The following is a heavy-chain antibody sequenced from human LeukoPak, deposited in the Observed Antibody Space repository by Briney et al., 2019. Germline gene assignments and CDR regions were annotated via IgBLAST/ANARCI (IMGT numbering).Heavy chain of an antibody. D-gene: IGHD5-24*01. CDR2: LNPDGSNT. V-gene: IGHV3-74*03. J-gene: IGHJ4*02. Sequence: PGGSLRLSCTASGFTFGHYWMHWVRQAPGKGLVWVSRLNPDGSNTKSADSLRGRFTISRDNAKNTLYLQMNSLRVEGTAVYYCVRGAEKAGVDYWGQGTLVTVSS. CDR1: GFTFGHYW. CDR3: VRGAEKAGVDY.